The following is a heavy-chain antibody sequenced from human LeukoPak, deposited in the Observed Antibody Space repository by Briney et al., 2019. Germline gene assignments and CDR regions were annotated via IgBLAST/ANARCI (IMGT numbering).Heavy chain of an antibody. CDR2: ISYDGSNK. D-gene: IGHD6-19*01. Sequence: GGSLRLSCAASGFTFSSYGMHWVRQAPGKGLEWVAVISYDGSNKYYADSVKGRFTISRDNSKNTLYLQMNSLRAEDTVVYYCANEAVAGPPARDYWGQGTLVTVSS. V-gene: IGHV3-30*18. CDR3: ANEAVAGPPARDY. J-gene: IGHJ4*02. CDR1: GFTFSSYG.